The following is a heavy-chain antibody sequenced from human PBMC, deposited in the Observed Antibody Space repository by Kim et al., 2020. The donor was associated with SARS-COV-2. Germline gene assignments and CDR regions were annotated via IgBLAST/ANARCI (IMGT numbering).Heavy chain of an antibody. V-gene: IGHV4-31*03. CDR2: IYYSGST. Sequence: SETLSLTCTVSGGSISSGGYYWSWIRQHPGKGLEWIGYIYYSGSTYYNPSLKSRVTISVDTSKNQFSLKLCSVTAADTAVYYCARGPFLIATHYFDYWGQGTLVTVSS. J-gene: IGHJ4*02. CDR1: GGSISSGGYY. CDR3: ARGPFLIATHYFDY.